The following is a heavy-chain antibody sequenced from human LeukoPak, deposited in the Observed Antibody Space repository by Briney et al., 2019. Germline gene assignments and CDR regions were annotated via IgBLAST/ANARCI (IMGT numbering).Heavy chain of an antibody. J-gene: IGHJ4*02. CDR1: GGTFSSYA. Sequence: GASVKVSCKASGGTFSSYAISWVRQAPGQGLEWMGWINPNSGGTNYAQKFQGRVTMTRDTSISTAYMELSRLRSDDTAVYYCARAYIVATKPLDYWGQGTLVTVSS. CDR2: INPNSGGT. D-gene: IGHD5-12*01. CDR3: ARAYIVATKPLDY. V-gene: IGHV1-2*02.